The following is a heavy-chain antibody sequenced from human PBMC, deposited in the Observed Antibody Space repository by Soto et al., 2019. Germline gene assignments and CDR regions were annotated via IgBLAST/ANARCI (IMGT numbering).Heavy chain of an antibody. CDR2: ISSSSSTI. Sequence: GGSLSLSCAASGFTFSSDSMNWVRQAPGKGLEWVSYISSSSSTIYYADSVKGRFTISRDNAKNSLYLQMNSLSAEDTAVFYCGRDASFGSAFVIWGQVKMVT. D-gene: IGHD3-3*01. J-gene: IGHJ3*02. V-gene: IGHV3-48*01. CDR1: GFTFSSDS. CDR3: GRDASFGSAFVI.